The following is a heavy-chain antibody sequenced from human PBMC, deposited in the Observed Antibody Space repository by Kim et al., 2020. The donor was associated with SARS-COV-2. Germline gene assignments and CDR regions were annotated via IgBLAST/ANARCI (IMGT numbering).Heavy chain of an antibody. Sequence: YTNPSLKSRVTISVDTTKNQFSLKLSSVTAADTAVYYCARLPILGSPRDYWGQGTLVTVSS. V-gene: IGHV4-39*01. CDR3: ARLPILGSPRDY. J-gene: IGHJ4*02. D-gene: IGHD2-15*01.